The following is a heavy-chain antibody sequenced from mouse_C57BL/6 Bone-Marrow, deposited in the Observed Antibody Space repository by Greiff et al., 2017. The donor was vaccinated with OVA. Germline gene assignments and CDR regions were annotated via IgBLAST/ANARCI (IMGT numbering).Heavy chain of an antibody. CDR1: GYSITSGYY. D-gene: IGHD2-2*01. J-gene: IGHJ4*01. CDR2: ISYDGSN. Sequence: EVKLMESGPGLVKPSQSLSLTCSVTGYSITSGYYWNWIRQFPGNKLEWMGYISYDGSNNYNPSLKNRISITRDTSKNQFFLKLNSVTTEDTATYYCAPYGYADYYAMDYWGQGTSVTVSS. CDR3: APYGYADYYAMDY. V-gene: IGHV3-6*01.